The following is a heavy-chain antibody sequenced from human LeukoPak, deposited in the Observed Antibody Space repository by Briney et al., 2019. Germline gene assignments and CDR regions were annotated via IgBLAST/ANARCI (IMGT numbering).Heavy chain of an antibody. J-gene: IGHJ4*02. CDR1: GYTFTSYG. D-gene: IGHD3-16*02. Sequence: ASVKVSCKASGYTFTSYGISWVRQAPGQGLEWMGWISAYNGNTNYAQKLQGRVTMTTDTSTSTAYMELRSLRSDDTAVYYCARGGRGDDYVWGSYRPHTSLPFDYWGQGTLVTVSS. CDR2: ISAYNGNT. CDR3: ARGGRGDDYVWGSYRPHTSLPFDY. V-gene: IGHV1-18*01.